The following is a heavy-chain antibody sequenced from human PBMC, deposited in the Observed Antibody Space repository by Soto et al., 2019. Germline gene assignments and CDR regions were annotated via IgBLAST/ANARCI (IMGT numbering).Heavy chain of an antibody. D-gene: IGHD3-9*01. Sequence: ASVKVSCKASGGTFSSYAISWVRQAPGQGLEWMGGIIPIFGTANYAQKFQGRVTITADESTGTAYMELSSLRSEDTAVYYCARDRSILTGYYNWFDPWGQGTLVTVS. CDR3: ARDRSILTGYYNWFDP. CDR1: GGTFSSYA. CDR2: IIPIFGTA. V-gene: IGHV1-69*13. J-gene: IGHJ5*02.